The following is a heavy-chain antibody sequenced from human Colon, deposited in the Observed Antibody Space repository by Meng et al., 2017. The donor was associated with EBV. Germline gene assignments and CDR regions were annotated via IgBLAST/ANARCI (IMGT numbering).Heavy chain of an antibody. D-gene: IGHD5-18*01. CDR1: GGSLSDYC. CDR2: VNHSKST. Sequence: HVQLQQWGAGLLKPSETLSLTCAVYGGSLSDYCCHWIRQPPGKGLEWIGEVNHSKSTNYNPSLKSRITISLDTSKNQVSLRLNSVTAADTAVYYCARGGYYSFDYWGQRTLVTVSS. CDR3: ARGGYYSFDY. V-gene: IGHV4-34*02. J-gene: IGHJ4*02.